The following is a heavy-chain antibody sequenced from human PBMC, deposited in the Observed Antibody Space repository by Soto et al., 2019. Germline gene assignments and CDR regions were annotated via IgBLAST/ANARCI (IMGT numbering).Heavy chain of an antibody. Sequence: QVQLVQSGAEVKKPGSSVKVSCRASGATFSTHTIIWVRQAPGQGLEWVGRIIPMLGIANYAQKFQGRVTITADKSTSTAYMELSSLTSDDTAIYYCARDKDQLPTYWGQGTLVTVSS. V-gene: IGHV1-69*02. CDR2: IIPMLGIA. CDR3: ARDKDQLPTY. D-gene: IGHD2-2*01. J-gene: IGHJ1*01. CDR1: GATFSTHT.